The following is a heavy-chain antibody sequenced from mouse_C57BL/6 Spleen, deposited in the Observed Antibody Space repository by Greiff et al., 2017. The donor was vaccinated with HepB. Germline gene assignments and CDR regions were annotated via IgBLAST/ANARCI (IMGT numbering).Heavy chain of an antibody. Sequence: VQLQQSGAELVKPGASVKLSCKASGYTFTSYWMQWVKQRPGQGLEWIGEIDPSDSYTNYNQKFKGKATLTVDTSSSTAYMQLSSLTSEDSAVYDCARGGTGPWFAYWGQGTLVTVSA. J-gene: IGHJ3*01. CDR3: ARGGTGPWFAY. CDR1: GYTFTSYW. V-gene: IGHV1-50*01. CDR2: IDPSDSYT. D-gene: IGHD4-1*01.